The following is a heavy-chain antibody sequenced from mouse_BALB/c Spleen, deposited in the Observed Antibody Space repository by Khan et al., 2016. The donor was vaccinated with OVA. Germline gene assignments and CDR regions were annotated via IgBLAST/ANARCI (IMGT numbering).Heavy chain of an antibody. CDR1: GYSITSEFA. Sequence: VQLKESGPGLVKPSQSLSLTCTVTGYSITSEFAWNWIRQFPGNKLEWMGYISYSGNTRYNPSLKSLISITRDTSRNQFFLQLNSVTTEDTATYYWASKDYYDYDPFPYWGQGTLVTVSA. J-gene: IGHJ3*01. CDR3: ASKDYYDYDPFPY. D-gene: IGHD2-4*01. V-gene: IGHV3-2*02. CDR2: ISYSGNT.